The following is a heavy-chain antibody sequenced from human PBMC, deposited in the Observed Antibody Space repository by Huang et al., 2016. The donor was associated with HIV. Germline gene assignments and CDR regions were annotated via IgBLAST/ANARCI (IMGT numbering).Heavy chain of an antibody. J-gene: IGHJ4*02. CDR2: ISYDGSSK. V-gene: IGHV3-30*18. Sequence: QVQLVESGGGVVQPGRSLRLSCAAFGFTFNKFDMHWVRQAPGKGLEWVAIISYDGSSKYHADSVKVRFTISRDNSKNTVYLQMNSLRVEDTAVYYCAKDGRGSGTYYDYFEYWGQGTLVTVSS. CDR1: GFTFNKFD. D-gene: IGHD1-26*01. CDR3: AKDGRGSGTYYDYFEY.